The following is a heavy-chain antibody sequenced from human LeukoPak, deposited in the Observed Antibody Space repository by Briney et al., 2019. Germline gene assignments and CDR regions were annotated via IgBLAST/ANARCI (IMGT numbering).Heavy chain of an antibody. CDR2: ISGRGGST. CDR3: AKGKGFGELLEYYFDY. Sequence: QPGGSLRLSCAASGFTFSSYGMSWVRQAPGKGLEWVSAISGRGGSTYYADSVKGRFTISRDNSKNTLYLQMNSLRAEDTAVYYCAKGKGFGELLEYYFDYWGQGTLVTVSS. V-gene: IGHV3-23*01. D-gene: IGHD3-10*01. J-gene: IGHJ4*02. CDR1: GFTFSSYG.